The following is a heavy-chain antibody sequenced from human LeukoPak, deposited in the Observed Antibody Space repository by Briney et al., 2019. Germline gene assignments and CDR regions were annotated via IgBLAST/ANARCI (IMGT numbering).Heavy chain of an antibody. CDR2: IYYSGST. D-gene: IGHD2-15*01. CDR1: GGSISSSSYY. V-gene: IGHV4-39*01. CDR3: ARSVEGYCSGGSCYSYYYYMDV. J-gene: IGHJ6*03. Sequence: PSETLSLTCSVSGGSISSSSYYWGWIRQPPGKGLEWIGSIYYSGSTYYNPSLKSRVTISVDTSKNQFSLKLSSVTAADTAVYYRARSVEGYCSGGSCYSYYYYMDVWGKGTTVTVSS.